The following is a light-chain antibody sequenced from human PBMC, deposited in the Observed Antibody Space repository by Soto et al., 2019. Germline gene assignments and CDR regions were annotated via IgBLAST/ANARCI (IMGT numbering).Light chain of an antibody. CDR3: QQYDFLSLP. CDR1: QSVSRKD. Sequence: EVVLTQSPGTLSLSPGDRATLSCRASQSVSRKDLAWYQQQPGQTPRLLIFGASNRAADIPARFSASGSGTDFTLIISGLEPDDFAVYYCQQYDFLSLPFGGGTRL. J-gene: IGKJ4*01. V-gene: IGKV3-20*01. CDR2: GAS.